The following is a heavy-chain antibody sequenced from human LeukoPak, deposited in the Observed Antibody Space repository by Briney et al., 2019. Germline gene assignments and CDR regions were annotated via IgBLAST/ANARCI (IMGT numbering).Heavy chain of an antibody. D-gene: IGHD4-17*01. V-gene: IGHV4-59*01. Sequence: GSLRLSCAASGFTFSSYSMNWVRQPPGKELEWIGYIYYSGSTNYNPSLKSRVTMSVDTSKNQFSLKLSSVTAADTALYYCARVYGDYVDYWGQGTLVTVSS. CDR2: IYYSGST. CDR1: GFTFSSYS. CDR3: ARVYGDYVDY. J-gene: IGHJ4*02.